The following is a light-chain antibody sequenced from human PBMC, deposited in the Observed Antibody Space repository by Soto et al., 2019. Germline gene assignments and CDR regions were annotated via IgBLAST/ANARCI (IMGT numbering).Light chain of an antibody. V-gene: IGLV2-8*01. CDR3: TSYVGSNIWV. CDR2: EVS. CDR1: SSDVGAYKY. Sequence: QSALTQPPSESWSPGQSVTISCTGTSSDVGAYKYVSWYQQYPGKAPKLMIYEVSKRPSGVPDRFSGSKSGNTASLTVSGLQAEDEPDYYCTSYVGSNIWVFGGGTKLTLL. J-gene: IGLJ3*02.